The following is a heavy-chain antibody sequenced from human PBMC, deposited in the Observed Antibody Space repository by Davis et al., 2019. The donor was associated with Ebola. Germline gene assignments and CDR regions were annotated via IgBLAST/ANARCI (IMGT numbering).Heavy chain of an antibody. V-gene: IGHV3-7*01. CDR3: VRDQDHYDYSHMDV. J-gene: IGHJ6*03. CDR1: GFTYSTYW. Sequence: GESLKIPCAASGFTYSTYWMTWVRQAPGKGLEWVANIKHDGSEKYYVDSVKGRFTISRDNDRNSVYLQMNSLRDEDTAVYYCVRDQDHYDYSHMDVWGKGTTVTVSS. CDR2: IKHDGSEK. D-gene: IGHD3-3*01.